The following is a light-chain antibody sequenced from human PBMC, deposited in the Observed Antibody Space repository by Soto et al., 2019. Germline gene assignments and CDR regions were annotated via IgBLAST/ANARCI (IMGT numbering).Light chain of an antibody. CDR2: EVS. CDR3: SSYAGSNNFVL. V-gene: IGLV2-8*01. Sequence: QSALTQPPSASGSPGQSVTISCTGTSSDVGTYNYASWYQQHPGKAPKLIIYEVSKRPSGVPARFSGSKSGNTASLTVSGLQAEDEADYYCSSYAGSNNFVLLGGGTKLTVL. CDR1: SSDVGTYNY. J-gene: IGLJ2*01.